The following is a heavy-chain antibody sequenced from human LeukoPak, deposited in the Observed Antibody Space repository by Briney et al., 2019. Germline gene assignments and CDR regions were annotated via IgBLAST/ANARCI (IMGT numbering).Heavy chain of an antibody. CDR3: ARDRLVTTVYDAFDI. Sequence: SETLSLTCAVSGYSISSGYYWGWIRQPPGKGLQWIGSIFQRGYSYYNPSLKSRVTISVDTSRNQFSLKLSSVTAADTAVYYCARDRLVTTVYDAFDIWGQGTMVTVSS. CDR2: IFQRGYS. J-gene: IGHJ3*02. V-gene: IGHV4-38-2*02. D-gene: IGHD4-17*01. CDR1: GYSISSGYY.